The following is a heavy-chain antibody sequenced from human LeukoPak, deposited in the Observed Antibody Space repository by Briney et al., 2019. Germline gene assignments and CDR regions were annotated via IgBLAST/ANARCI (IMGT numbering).Heavy chain of an antibody. CDR2: ISAYNGNT. CDR1: GYTFTSYG. V-gene: IGHV1-18*01. CDR3: ARVGDYDSSGYYLF. D-gene: IGHD3-22*01. J-gene: IGHJ4*02. Sequence: ASVKVSCKASGYTFTSYGISWVRQAPGQGLEWMGWISAYNGNTNYAQKLQGRVTMTTDTSTSTAYMELRSLRSDDTAVYYCARVGDYDSSGYYLFWGQGTLVTVSS.